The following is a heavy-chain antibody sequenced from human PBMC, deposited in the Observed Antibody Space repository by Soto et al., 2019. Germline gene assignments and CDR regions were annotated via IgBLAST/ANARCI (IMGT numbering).Heavy chain of an antibody. CDR3: ARVQGIAAAGTGPDTYYYYYGMDV. Sequence: GGSLRLSCAASGFTFSSYAMHWVRQAPGKGLEWVAVISYDGSNKYYADSVKGRFTISRDNSKNTLYLQMNSLRAEDTAVYYCARVQGIAAAGTGPDTYYYYYGMDVWGQGTTVTVSS. V-gene: IGHV3-30-3*01. CDR1: GFTFSSYA. D-gene: IGHD6-13*01. J-gene: IGHJ6*02. CDR2: ISYDGSNK.